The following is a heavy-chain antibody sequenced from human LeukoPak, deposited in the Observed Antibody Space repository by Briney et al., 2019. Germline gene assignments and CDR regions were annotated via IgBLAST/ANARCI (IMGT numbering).Heavy chain of an antibody. Sequence: GGSLRLPCAASGCTVSSDYMSWVRQAPGKGLEWVSVIYSGGSTDYADSVKGRFTISRDNSKNTLYLQMNSLRVEDTAVYYCARGNCSGTSCHTSYWGQGTLVTV. CDR2: IYSGGST. CDR3: ARGNCSGTSCHTSY. J-gene: IGHJ4*02. V-gene: IGHV3-66*01. D-gene: IGHD2-15*01. CDR1: GCTVSSDY.